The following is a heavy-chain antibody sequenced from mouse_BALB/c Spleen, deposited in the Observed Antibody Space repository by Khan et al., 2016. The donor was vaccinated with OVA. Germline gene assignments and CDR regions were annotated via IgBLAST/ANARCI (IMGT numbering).Heavy chain of an antibody. V-gene: IGHV1S135*01. D-gene: IGHD2-2*01. J-gene: IGHJ3*01. CDR2: IDPFSGGT. Sequence: EVQLKQSGPELMKPGASVKISCKASGYSFTSYYIHWVIQSHGKSLEWIGFIDPFSGGTTYNQKFKGKATLTADKSSSTAYIHLSNLTSEDSAVYYWTRHGYVAWFTYWGQGTIVTVSA. CDR1: GYSFTSYY. CDR3: TRHGYVAWFTY.